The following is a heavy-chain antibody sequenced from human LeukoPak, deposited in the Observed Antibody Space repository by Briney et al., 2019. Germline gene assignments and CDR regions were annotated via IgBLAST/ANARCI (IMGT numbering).Heavy chain of an antibody. V-gene: IGHV5-51*01. CDR3: ARLAAVADRGEDYFDY. J-gene: IGHJ4*02. CDR1: GYSFTSFW. CDR2: IYPGDSDT. Sequence: GESLESSCKGSGYSFTSFWIGWMRQIPGKGLEWMGIIYPGDSDTRYSPSFQGQVTISADKSISTAYLQWSSLKASDTAMYYCARLAAVADRGEDYFDYWGQGTLVTVSS. D-gene: IGHD6-19*01.